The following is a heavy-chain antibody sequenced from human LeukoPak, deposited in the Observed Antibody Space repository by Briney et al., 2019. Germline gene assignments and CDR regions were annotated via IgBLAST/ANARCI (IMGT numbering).Heavy chain of an antibody. J-gene: IGHJ3*02. CDR3: ARDSEDILTGADAFDI. CDR1: GYTFTSYY. V-gene: IGHV1-46*01. CDR2: INPSGGST. Sequence: ASVKVSCKASGYTFTSYYMHWVRQAPGQGLEWMGIINPSGGSTSYAQKFQGRVTMTRDTSTSTVYMELSSLRSEDTAVYYCARDSEDILTGADAFDIWGQGTMVTVFS. D-gene: IGHD3-9*01.